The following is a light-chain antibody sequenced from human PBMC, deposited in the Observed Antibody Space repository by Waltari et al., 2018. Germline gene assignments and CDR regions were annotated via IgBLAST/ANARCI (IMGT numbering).Light chain of an antibody. J-gene: IGKJ1*01. CDR3: QQYNRFSP. Sequence: DTQLSQFPSTLAASVGDSVTITCRAREAINKWFAWYQQKPGKAPKVLIYDASTLQSGVPSRFSGSGSGTEFTLTIDSLQPDDFATYYCQQYNRFSPFGQGTNVEVK. CDR1: EAINKW. CDR2: DAS. V-gene: IGKV1-5*01.